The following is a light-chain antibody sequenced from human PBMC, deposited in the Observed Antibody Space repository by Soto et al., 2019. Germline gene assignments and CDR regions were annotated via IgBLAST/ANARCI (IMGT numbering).Light chain of an antibody. CDR3: QKYSSVPV. Sequence: DIQMTQSPTSLSASVGDRVTITCRASQDMRNFVAWHQQKPGKAPKLLIYAASTLQSGVPSRFSGSGSGTDFTLIINSLQPEDVATYSCQKYSSVPVFGPGTKVEIK. J-gene: IGKJ3*01. CDR1: QDMRNF. CDR2: AAS. V-gene: IGKV1-27*01.